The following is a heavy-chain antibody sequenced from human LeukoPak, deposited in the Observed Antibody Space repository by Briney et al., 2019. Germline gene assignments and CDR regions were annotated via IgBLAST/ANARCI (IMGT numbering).Heavy chain of an antibody. Sequence: GGSLRLSCAASGFTFSIYWMSWVRQAPGKAMEWVSSITSSGTYTFYADSVKGRFTISRDNAKNSLYLQMDSLGPEDTAVYYCARDPYSGNYGTYYYYYMDVWGKGTTVTISS. CDR1: GFTFSIYW. V-gene: IGHV3-21*01. CDR2: ITSSGTYT. D-gene: IGHD1-26*01. CDR3: ARDPYSGNYGTYYYYYMDV. J-gene: IGHJ6*03.